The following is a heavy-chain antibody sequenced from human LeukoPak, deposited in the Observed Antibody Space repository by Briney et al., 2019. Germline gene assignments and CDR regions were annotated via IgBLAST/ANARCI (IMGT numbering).Heavy chain of an antibody. D-gene: IGHD6-19*01. Sequence: SQTLSLTCAISGDSVSSNSAAWNWIRQSPSRGLEWLGRTYYRSGWYNDYAVSVRSRIIISPDTSKNQFSLQLNSVTPEDTAVYYCARDDQWLVYFHSWGQGTLVTGSS. V-gene: IGHV6-1*01. CDR3: ARDDQWLVYFHS. CDR2: TYYRSGWYN. CDR1: GDSVSSNSAA. J-gene: IGHJ4*02.